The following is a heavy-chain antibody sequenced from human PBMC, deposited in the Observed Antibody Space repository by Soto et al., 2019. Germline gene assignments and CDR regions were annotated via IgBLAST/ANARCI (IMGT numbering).Heavy chain of an antibody. J-gene: IGHJ6*03. CDR2: ISGSGGST. Sequence: GGSLRLSCAASGFTFSSYAMSWVRQAPGRGLEWVSAISGSGGSTYYADSVKGRFTISRDNSKNTLYLQMNSLRAEDTAVYYCAKGGCSGGSCSYYYYYYMDVWGKGTTVTVSS. CDR3: AKGGCSGGSCSYYYYYYMDV. V-gene: IGHV3-23*01. D-gene: IGHD2-15*01. CDR1: GFTFSSYA.